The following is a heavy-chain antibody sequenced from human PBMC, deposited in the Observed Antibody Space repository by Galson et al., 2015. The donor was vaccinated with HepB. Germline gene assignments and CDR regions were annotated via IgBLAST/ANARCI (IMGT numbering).Heavy chain of an antibody. CDR1: GFTFSDYA. Sequence: RLSCAASGFTFSDYAVKWVRQAPGKGLEWVSSISKNSYYKYYADSVKDRFTISRDNAKNSLYLQMNSLRAEDTAVYYCARGRYDFWNGYYNPLIDNWGQGTLVTVSS. CDR2: ISKNSYYK. V-gene: IGHV3-21*01. D-gene: IGHD3-3*01. CDR3: ARGRYDFWNGYYNPLIDN. J-gene: IGHJ4*02.